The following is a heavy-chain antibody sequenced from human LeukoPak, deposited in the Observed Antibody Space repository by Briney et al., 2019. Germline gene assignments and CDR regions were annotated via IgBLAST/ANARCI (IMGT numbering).Heavy chain of an antibody. D-gene: IGHD3-22*01. Sequence: SVKVSCKASGGTFSSYAISWVRQAHGQGLEWMGGIIPIFGTANYAQKFQGRVTITADESTSTAYMELRSLRSDDTAVYYCARDPVTMIVVVISDGMDVWGQGTTVTVSS. CDR2: IIPIFGTA. J-gene: IGHJ6*02. CDR3: ARDPVTMIVVVISDGMDV. V-gene: IGHV1-69*13. CDR1: GGTFSSYA.